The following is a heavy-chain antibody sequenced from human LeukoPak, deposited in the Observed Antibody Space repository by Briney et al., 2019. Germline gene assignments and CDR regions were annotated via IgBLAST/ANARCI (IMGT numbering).Heavy chain of an antibody. J-gene: IGHJ3*02. CDR2: IYPGDSDT. D-gene: IGHD3-22*01. CDR1: GYSFTSYW. V-gene: IGHV5-51*01. Sequence: GESLKISCKGSGYSFTSYWIGWVRQMPGKGLEWMGIIYPGDSDTRYSPSFQGQVTISADKSISTAYLQWSSLKASDTAMYYCAGPYYYDSGHYYDAFDIWGQGTMVTVSS. CDR3: AGPYYYDSGHYYDAFDI.